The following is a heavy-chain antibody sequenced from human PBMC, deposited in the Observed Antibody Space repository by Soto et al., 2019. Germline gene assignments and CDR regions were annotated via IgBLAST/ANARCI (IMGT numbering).Heavy chain of an antibody. CDR2: IFSNDEK. Sequence: QVTLKESGPVLVKPTETLTLTCTVSGFSLSNARMGVSWIRQPPGKALEWLAHIFSNDEKSYSTSLKSRLTISNDSSKSQLVLTMTNMDPVDTATYYCARMPAYSNWRWFDPWGKGTLVTVSS. CDR1: GFSLSNARMG. J-gene: IGHJ5*02. CDR3: ARMPAYSNWRWFDP. V-gene: IGHV2-26*01. D-gene: IGHD4-4*01.